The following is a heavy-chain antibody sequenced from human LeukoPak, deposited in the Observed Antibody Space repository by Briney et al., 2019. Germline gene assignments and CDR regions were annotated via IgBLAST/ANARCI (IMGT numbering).Heavy chain of an antibody. CDR1: GGTFSSYA. D-gene: IGHD2-2*01. CDR3: ARDRYCSSTSCLYWFDP. V-gene: IGHV1-69*04. J-gene: IGHJ5*02. Sequence: SVTVSFKASGGTFSSYAISWVRQAPGQGLEWMGRIIPILGIANYAQKFQGRVTITADKSTSTAYMELSSLRSEDTAVYYCARDRYCSSTSCLYWFDPWGQGTLVTVSS. CDR2: IIPILGIA.